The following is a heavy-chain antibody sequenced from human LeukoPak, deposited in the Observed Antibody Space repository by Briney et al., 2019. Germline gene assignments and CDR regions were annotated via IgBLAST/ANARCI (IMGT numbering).Heavy chain of an antibody. CDR2: ISSSSSYI. V-gene: IGHV3-21*01. CDR1: GFTFSSYS. Sequence: GGSLRLSCAASGFTFSSYSMNWVRQAPGKGLEWVSSISSSSSYIYYADPVKGRFTISRDNAKNSLYLQMNSLRAEDTAVYYCARGQIDYDFWSGYSSAWGQGTLVTVSS. J-gene: IGHJ5*02. D-gene: IGHD3-3*01. CDR3: ARGQIDYDFWSGYSSA.